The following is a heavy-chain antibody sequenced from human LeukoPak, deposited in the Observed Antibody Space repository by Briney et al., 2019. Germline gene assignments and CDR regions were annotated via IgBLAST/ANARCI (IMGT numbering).Heavy chain of an antibody. CDR3: ARDNRYQLLAFDY. Sequence: ASVNVSCTASGYTFTSYAMHWVRQAPGQRLEWMGWINAGNGNTKYSQKFQGRVTITRDTSASTAYMELSSLRSEDTAVYYCARDNRYQLLAFDYWGQGTLVTVSS. D-gene: IGHD2-2*01. CDR1: GYTFTSYA. CDR2: INAGNGNT. V-gene: IGHV1-3*01. J-gene: IGHJ4*02.